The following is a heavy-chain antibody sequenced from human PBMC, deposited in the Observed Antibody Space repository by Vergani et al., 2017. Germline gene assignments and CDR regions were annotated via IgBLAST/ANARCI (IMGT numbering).Heavy chain of an antibody. CDR1: GFTFSNYG. V-gene: IGHV3-30*02. Sequence: QVQLVESGGGVVQPGGSLRLSCGASGFTFSNYGMHWVRQAPGKGLEWVTFIRYDGSNKYYADSVKGRFTISRDNSKNTLFLQMNSLRPEDTAVYYCARDTVTGSRYFDYWGQGTLVTVSS. J-gene: IGHJ4*02. CDR3: ARDTVTGSRYFDY. CDR2: IRYDGSNK. D-gene: IGHD6-19*01.